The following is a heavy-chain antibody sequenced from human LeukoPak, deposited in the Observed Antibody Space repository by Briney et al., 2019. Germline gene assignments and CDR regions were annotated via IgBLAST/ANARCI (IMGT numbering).Heavy chain of an antibody. J-gene: IGHJ5*02. CDR3: ARVWEYNSSREFDP. CDR2: IYYSGST. V-gene: IGHV4-39*07. Sequence: SETLSLTCTVSGGAISSSSYYWGWIRQPPGKGLEWIGSIYYSGSTYYNPSLKSRVTISVDTSKNQFSLKLSSVTAADTAVYYCARVWEYNSSREFDPWGQGTLVTVSS. D-gene: IGHD6-13*01. CDR1: GGAISSSSYY.